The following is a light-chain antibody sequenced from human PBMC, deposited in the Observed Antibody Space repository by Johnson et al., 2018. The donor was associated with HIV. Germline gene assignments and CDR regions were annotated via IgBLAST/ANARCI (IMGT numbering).Light chain of an antibody. CDR3: GTWDTILTTCGV. Sequence: QSVSTQPPSVSAAPGQKVTISCSGSSSNIGNYAVSWYQQLPGTAPKLLIYENNKRPSGIPYRFSCSKSRTSATLGITGLQTANQADYYCGTWDTILTTCGVFGAGTKVTVL. CDR2: ENN. J-gene: IGLJ1*01. CDR1: SSNIGNYA. V-gene: IGLV1-51*02.